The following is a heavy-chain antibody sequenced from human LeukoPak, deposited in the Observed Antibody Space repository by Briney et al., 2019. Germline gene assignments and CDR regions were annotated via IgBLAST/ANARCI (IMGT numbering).Heavy chain of an antibody. V-gene: IGHV3-30-3*01. D-gene: IGHD3-3*01. CDR2: ISYDGSNK. CDR3: AKDRRVVIITYGMDV. J-gene: IGHJ6*02. Sequence: GGSLRLSCAASGFTFSSYAMHWVRQAPGKGLEWVAVISYDGSNKYYADSVKGRFTISRDNAKNSLYPQMNSLRAEDTALYYCAKDRRVVIITYGMDVWGQGTTVTVSS. CDR1: GFTFSSYA.